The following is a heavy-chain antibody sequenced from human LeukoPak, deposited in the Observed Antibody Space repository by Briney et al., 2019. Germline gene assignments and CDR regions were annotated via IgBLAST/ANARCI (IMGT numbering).Heavy chain of an antibody. V-gene: IGHV4-30-4*01. Sequence: SETLSLTCTVSGGSISSGDYYWSWIRQPPGKGLEWIGYIYYSGSTYYNPSLKSRVTISVDTSKNQFSLKLSSVTAADTAVYYCARDRFTGYSYVYYYYGMDVWGQGTTVTVSS. CDR3: ARDRFTGYSYVYYYYGMDV. CDR2: IYYSGST. D-gene: IGHD5-18*01. CDR1: GGSISSGDYY. J-gene: IGHJ6*02.